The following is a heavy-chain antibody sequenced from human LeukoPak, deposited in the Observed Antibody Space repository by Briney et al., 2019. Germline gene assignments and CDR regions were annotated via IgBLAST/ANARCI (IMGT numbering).Heavy chain of an antibody. Sequence: SETLSLTCAVYGGSSSGYYCSWSRQPPGNGREWGGEINHSGRTNYHPSLKSSVTISVDTSKIPFSLQLSSVTAAGAAVYYCARGPSIVVVPAARLLLYYWGQGTLVTVSS. V-gene: IGHV4-34*01. CDR2: INHSGRT. CDR1: GGSSSGYY. D-gene: IGHD2-2*01. J-gene: IGHJ4*02. CDR3: ARGPSIVVVPAARLLLYY.